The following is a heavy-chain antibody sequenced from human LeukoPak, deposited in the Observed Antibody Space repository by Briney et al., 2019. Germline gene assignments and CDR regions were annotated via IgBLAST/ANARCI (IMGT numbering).Heavy chain of an antibody. CDR3: AREDGYYDSPPYGMDV. Sequence: NPSETLSLTCAVYGGSFSGYYWSWIRQPPGKGLEWIGEINHSGSTNYNPSLKSRVTISVETSKNQFSLKLSSVTAADTAVYYCAREDGYYDSPPYGMDVWGQGTLVTVSS. CDR1: GGSFSGYY. J-gene: IGHJ6*02. D-gene: IGHD3-22*01. V-gene: IGHV4-34*01. CDR2: INHSGST.